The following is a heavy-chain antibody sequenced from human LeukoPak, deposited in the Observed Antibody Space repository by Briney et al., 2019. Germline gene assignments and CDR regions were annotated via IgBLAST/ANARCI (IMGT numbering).Heavy chain of an antibody. CDR1: GFTFSSYA. V-gene: IGHV3-30-3*01. Sequence: QFGRSLRLSCAASGFTFSSYAMHWVRQAPGKGLEWVAVISYDGSNKYYADSVKGRFTISRDNSKNTLYLQMNSLRAEDTAVYYCARGHRYCSSTSCSLAPWGQGTLVTVSS. CDR3: ARGHRYCSSTSCSLAP. J-gene: IGHJ5*02. CDR2: ISYDGSNK. D-gene: IGHD2-2*01.